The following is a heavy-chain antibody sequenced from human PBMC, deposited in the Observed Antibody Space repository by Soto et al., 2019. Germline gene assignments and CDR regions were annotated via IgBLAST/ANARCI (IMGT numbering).Heavy chain of an antibody. CDR3: AKAQYYFDSSDYFFDY. V-gene: IGHV3-23*01. CDR2: ISGSGGST. Sequence: GGSLRISCAASGFTFSSYTMNWVRQAPGKGLEWVSGISGSGGSTFYADSVKGRFTISRDNSKNTLYLQMNSLRAEDTAVYYCAKAQYYFDSSDYFFDYWGQGTLVTVS. J-gene: IGHJ4*02. D-gene: IGHD3-22*01. CDR1: GFTFSSYT.